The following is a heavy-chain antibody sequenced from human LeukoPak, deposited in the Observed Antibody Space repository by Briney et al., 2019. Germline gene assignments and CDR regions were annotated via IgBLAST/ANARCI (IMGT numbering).Heavy chain of an antibody. CDR3: VGGATMTNFDY. CDR1: GYTFTSYD. Sequence: ASVRVSCKASGYTFTSYDINWVRQATGQGLEWMGWMNPNSGNTGYAQKFQGRVTITRNTSISTAYMELSSLRSEDTAVYYCVGGATMTNFDYWGQGTLVTVSS. J-gene: IGHJ4*02. D-gene: IGHD4-17*01. CDR2: MNPNSGNT. V-gene: IGHV1-8*03.